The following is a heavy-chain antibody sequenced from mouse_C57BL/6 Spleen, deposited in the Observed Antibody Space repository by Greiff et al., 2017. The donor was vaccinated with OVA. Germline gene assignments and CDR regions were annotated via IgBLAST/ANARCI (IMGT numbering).Heavy chain of an antibody. J-gene: IGHJ2*01. D-gene: IGHD3-2*02. V-gene: IGHV1-22*01. Sequence: VQLKESGPELVKPGASVKMSCKASGYTFTDYNMHWVKQSHGKSLEWIGYINPNNGGTSYNQKFKGKATLTVNKSSSTAYMELRSLTSEDSAVYYCARPLRYYFDYWGQGTTLTVSS. CDR2: INPNNGGT. CDR1: GYTFTDYN. CDR3: ARPLRYYFDY.